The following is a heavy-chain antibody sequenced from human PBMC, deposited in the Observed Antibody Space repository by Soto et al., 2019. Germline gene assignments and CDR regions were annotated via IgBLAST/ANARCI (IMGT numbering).Heavy chain of an antibody. V-gene: IGHV4-30-4*08. D-gene: IGHD1-1*01. CDR1: GGSISSGGYY. CDR2: IYYSGST. CDR3: GRLEGLDPISYYFDY. J-gene: IGHJ4*02. Sequence: PSETLSLTCTVSGGSISSGGYYWSWIRQPPGKGLEWIGYIYYSGSTYYNPSLQSRVTISVDTSKNQFSLTLSSVSDADTAVYYSGRLEGLDPISYYFDYWGQEALVTVS.